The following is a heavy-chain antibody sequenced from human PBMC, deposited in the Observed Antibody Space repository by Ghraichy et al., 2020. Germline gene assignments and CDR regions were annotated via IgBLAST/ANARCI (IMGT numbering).Heavy chain of an antibody. CDR1: GFTVSNNY. CDR3: ARDNYYDSSGYYIDYYSGMDV. Sequence: GGSLRLSCAASGFTVSNNYMSWVRQAPGKGLEWVSIIYSGGSSYYADSVKGRFTISRDNSNNTLYLQMNSLRAEDTAVYYCARDNYYDSSGYYIDYYSGMDVWGQGTTVTVSS. CDR2: IYSGGSS. D-gene: IGHD3-22*01. J-gene: IGHJ6*02. V-gene: IGHV3-66*01.